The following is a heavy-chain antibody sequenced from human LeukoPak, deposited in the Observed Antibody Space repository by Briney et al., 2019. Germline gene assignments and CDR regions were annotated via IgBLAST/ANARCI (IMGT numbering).Heavy chain of an antibody. CDR1: GGSISSYY. CDR2: IYTSGST. V-gene: IGHV4-4*07. D-gene: IGHD3-9*01. J-gene: IGHJ3*02. CDR3: ARGLTLRYFDWLTSDAFDI. Sequence: SEALSLTCTVSGGSISSYYWSWIRQPAGKGLEWIGRIYTSGSTNYNPSLKSRVTMSVDTSKNQFSLKLSSVTAADTAVYYCARGLTLRYFDWLTSDAFDIWGQGTMVTVSS.